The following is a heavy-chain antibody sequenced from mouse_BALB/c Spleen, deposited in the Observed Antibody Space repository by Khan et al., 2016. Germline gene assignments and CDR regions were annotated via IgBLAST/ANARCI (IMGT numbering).Heavy chain of an antibody. V-gene: IGHV1-54*01. Sequence: QVQLQQSGAELVRPGTSVKVSCKASGYAFTKYLIEWVRQRPGQGLEWIGVINPGSNGTNYNVEFKVRATLTADKSSSTAYMQLSSLTSDASAVFFCARGNYNFLFAMDYWGQGTSVTVSS. D-gene: IGHD2-1*01. J-gene: IGHJ4*01. CDR2: INPGSNGT. CDR3: ARGNYNFLFAMDY. CDR1: GYAFTKYL.